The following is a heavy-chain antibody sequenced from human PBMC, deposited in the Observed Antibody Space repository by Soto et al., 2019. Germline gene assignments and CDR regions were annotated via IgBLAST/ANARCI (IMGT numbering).Heavy chain of an antibody. V-gene: IGHV5-51*01. CDR3: ARSPRSSPYFDF. CDR2: IYPGDHET. D-gene: IGHD6-13*01. J-gene: IGHJ4*02. Sequence: SLKISCRCSGYTFSNFWIGWVRQLPGQGLEWMGIIYPGDHETRYSPSFLGKVTISAETSINTAYLQWSSLEASDSAFYFCARSPRSSPYFDFWGQGALVTVSS. CDR1: GYTFSNFW.